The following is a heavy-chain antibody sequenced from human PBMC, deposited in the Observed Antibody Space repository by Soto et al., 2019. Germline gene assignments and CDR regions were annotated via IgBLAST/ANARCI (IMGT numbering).Heavy chain of an antibody. CDR3: ARDRGNDY. J-gene: IGHJ4*02. CDR2: ISSSSSYT. Sequence: VQLVESGGGLVKPGGSLRLSWATSGFTFGESYMSWIRQAPGKGLEWVSYISSSSSYTNYADSVKGRFTISRDNAKNSLYLQMNILRAEDTAVYYCARDRGNDYWGQGTLVTVSS. V-gene: IGHV3-11*05. D-gene: IGHD3-10*01. CDR1: GFTFGESY.